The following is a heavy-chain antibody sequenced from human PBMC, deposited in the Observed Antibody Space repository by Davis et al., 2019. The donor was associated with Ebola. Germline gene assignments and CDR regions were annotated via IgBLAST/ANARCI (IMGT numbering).Heavy chain of an antibody. CDR3: ATLPGYY. V-gene: IGHV3-30*02. CDR2: IRYDGSNK. Sequence: GGSLRLSCAASGFTFSSYAMHWVRQAPGKGLEWVAFIRYDGSNKYYADSVKGRFTISRDNSKNTLYLQMNNLRVEDTAVYYCATLPGYYWGQGTLVTVSS. D-gene: IGHD1-26*01. J-gene: IGHJ4*02. CDR1: GFTFSSYA.